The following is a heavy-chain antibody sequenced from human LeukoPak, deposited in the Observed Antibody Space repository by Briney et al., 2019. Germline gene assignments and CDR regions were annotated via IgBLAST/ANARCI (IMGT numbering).Heavy chain of an antibody. Sequence: PGGSLRLSCAASGFTFSAYNMNWVRQAPGKGLEWVSYISSSSNYIYYADSVKGRFTISRDNAKNSLFLQMNSLRAEDTAVYYCARDEGVSFDYWGQGILVTVSS. CDR3: ARDEGVSFDY. J-gene: IGHJ4*02. CDR2: ISSSSNYI. CDR1: GFTFSAYN. V-gene: IGHV3-21*01.